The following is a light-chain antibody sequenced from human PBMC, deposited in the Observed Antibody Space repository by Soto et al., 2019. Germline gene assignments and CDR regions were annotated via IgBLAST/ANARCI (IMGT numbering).Light chain of an antibody. J-gene: IGKJ1*01. V-gene: IGKV3-15*01. CDR3: QQYNFWPET. CDR1: QSVRSN. Sequence: EVVMTQSPATLSVSPVERVTLSCRASQSVRSNLAWYQQKPGQAPRLLIYGVSARATGIPARFSGSGFGTEFTLTISSLQSEDFALYYCQQYNFWPETFGQGTRWIS. CDR2: GVS.